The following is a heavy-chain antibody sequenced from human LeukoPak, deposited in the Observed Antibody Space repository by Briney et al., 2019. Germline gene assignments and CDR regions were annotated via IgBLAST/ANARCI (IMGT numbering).Heavy chain of an antibody. CDR3: TKDITPGGADV. Sequence: GGSLRLSCAASGFTFDEHAMHWVRQAPGKGLEWVAGIMWDGVTRGYADSVKGRFTTSIDSAKNSLYLQMNSLRVEDTAFYYCTKDITPGGADVWGQGTTVIVSS. CDR1: GFTFDEHA. J-gene: IGHJ6*02. V-gene: IGHV3-9*01. D-gene: IGHD1-26*01. CDR2: IMWDGVTR.